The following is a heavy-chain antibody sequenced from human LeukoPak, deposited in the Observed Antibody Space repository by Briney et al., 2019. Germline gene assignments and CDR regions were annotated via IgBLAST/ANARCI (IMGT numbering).Heavy chain of an antibody. CDR1: GFTFSTYW. Sequence: GGSLRLSCAASGFTFSTYWMQWVRQAPGKGLVWVSRINNDGSGTTYADSVKGRFTISRDNPKNTVFLQMNSLRAEDTAAYYCARDADGPGSLIDYWGQGALVTVSS. CDR2: INNDGSGT. D-gene: IGHD2-8*01. J-gene: IGHJ4*02. CDR3: ARDADGPGSLIDY. V-gene: IGHV3-74*01.